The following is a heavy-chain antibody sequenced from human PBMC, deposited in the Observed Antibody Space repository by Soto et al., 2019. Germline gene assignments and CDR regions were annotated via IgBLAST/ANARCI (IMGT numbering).Heavy chain of an antibody. Sequence: EVQLLESGGGLVQPGGSLRLSCAASGFTFSSYAMRWVRQAPGKGLEWVSTISGSGGSTYYADSVKGRFTISRDNSKSTLYLQMNSLRAEDTAVYYCARRGSGNYYDYGGQGTLVTVSS. V-gene: IGHV3-23*01. CDR2: ISGSGGST. D-gene: IGHD1-26*01. CDR1: GFTFSSYA. CDR3: ARRGSGNYYDY. J-gene: IGHJ4*02.